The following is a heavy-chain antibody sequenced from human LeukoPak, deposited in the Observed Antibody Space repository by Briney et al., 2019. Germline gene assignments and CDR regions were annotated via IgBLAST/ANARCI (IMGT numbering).Heavy chain of an antibody. CDR1: GGTFSSYA. J-gene: IGHJ4*02. D-gene: IGHD3-22*01. CDR3: ARDRDRSDSSGYYYVE. V-gene: IGHV1-69*13. CDR2: IIPIFGTA. Sequence: ASVKVSCKASGGTFSSYAISWVRQAPGQGLEWMGGIIPIFGTANYAQKFQGRVTITADESTSTAYMELSSLRSEDTAVYYCARDRDRSDSSGYYYVEWGQGTLVTVSS.